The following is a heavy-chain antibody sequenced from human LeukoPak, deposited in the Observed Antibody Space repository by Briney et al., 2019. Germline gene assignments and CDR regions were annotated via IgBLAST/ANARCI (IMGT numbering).Heavy chain of an antibody. D-gene: IGHD3-3*01. Sequence: GGSLRLSCAASGFTVSSDYMSWVRQAPGKGLEWVSIIYSGGGTYYADSVKGRFTISRDNSKNTLYLQMNSLRAEDTAVYYCARDRYSTIFGGWGQGTLVTVSS. CDR1: GFTVSSDY. V-gene: IGHV3-66*02. CDR3: ARDRYSTIFGG. J-gene: IGHJ4*02. CDR2: IYSGGGT.